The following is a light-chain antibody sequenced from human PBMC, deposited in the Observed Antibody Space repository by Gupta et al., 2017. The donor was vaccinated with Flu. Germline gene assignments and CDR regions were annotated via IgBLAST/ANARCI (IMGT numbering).Light chain of an antibody. J-gene: IGLJ2*01. CDR1: SSDVGGHNY. CDR2: EVT. CDR3: TSYAGINNLL. Sequence: QSALTQPPSASGSPGQSVTISCTGTSSDVGGHNYVSWYQQHPGKAPKLIIYEVTARPAGVADRFSGSKSGNTASLTVSGLQAEDEADYYCTSYAGINNLLFGGGTKLTVL. V-gene: IGLV2-8*01.